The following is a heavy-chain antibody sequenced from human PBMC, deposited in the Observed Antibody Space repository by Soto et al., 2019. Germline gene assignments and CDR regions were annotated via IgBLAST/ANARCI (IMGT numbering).Heavy chain of an antibody. D-gene: IGHD1-1*01. J-gene: IGHJ4*02. CDR3: ARADNWNDQGGVDY. CDR1: GFTFSSYG. Sequence: GGSLRLSCAASGFTFSSYGMHWVRQAPGKGLEWVAVIWYDGSNKYYADSVKGRFTISRDNSKNTLYLQMNSLRAEDTAVYYCARADNWNDQGGVDYWGQGTLVTVSS. V-gene: IGHV3-33*01. CDR2: IWYDGSNK.